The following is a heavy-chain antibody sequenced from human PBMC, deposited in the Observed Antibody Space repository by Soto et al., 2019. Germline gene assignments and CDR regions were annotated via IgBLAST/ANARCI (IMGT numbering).Heavy chain of an antibody. V-gene: IGHV1-46*03. J-gene: IGHJ3*02. CDR3: ARAIGRFLEWLLLAPENDDAFDI. D-gene: IGHD3-3*01. CDR1: GYTFTSYY. CDR2: INPSGGST. Sequence: EASVKVSCKASGYTFTSYYMHWVRQAPGQGLEWMGIINPSGGSTSYAQKFQGRVTMTRDTSTSTVYMELSSLRSEDTAVYYCARAIGRFLEWLLLAPENDDAFDIWGQGKMVTVSS.